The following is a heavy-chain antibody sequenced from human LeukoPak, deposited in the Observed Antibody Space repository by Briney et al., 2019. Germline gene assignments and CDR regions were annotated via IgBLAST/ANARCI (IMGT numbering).Heavy chain of an antibody. D-gene: IGHD6-6*01. Sequence: QPGGSLRLSCAASGFTFSSYGMHWVRQAPGKGLEWVAFIRYDGSNKYYADSVKGRFTISRDNSKNTLYLQMNSLRAEDTAVYYCAKDFAKKYSSSVDTLDPWGQGTLVTVSS. CDR3: AKDFAKKYSSSVDTLDP. CDR2: IRYDGSNK. V-gene: IGHV3-30*02. J-gene: IGHJ5*02. CDR1: GFTFSSYG.